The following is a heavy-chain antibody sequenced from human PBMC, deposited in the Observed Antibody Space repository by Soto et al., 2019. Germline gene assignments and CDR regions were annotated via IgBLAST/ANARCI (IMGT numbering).Heavy chain of an antibody. CDR2: IWYDGSNK. D-gene: IGHD3-10*01. Sequence: GGSLRLSCAASGFTFSSYGMHWVRQAPGKGLEWVAVIWYDGSNKYYADSVKGRFTISRDNSKNTLYLQMNSLRAEDTAVYYCAVSGSYSYYFDYWGQGTLVTVSS. V-gene: IGHV3-33*01. CDR1: GFTFSSYG. J-gene: IGHJ4*02. CDR3: AVSGSYSYYFDY.